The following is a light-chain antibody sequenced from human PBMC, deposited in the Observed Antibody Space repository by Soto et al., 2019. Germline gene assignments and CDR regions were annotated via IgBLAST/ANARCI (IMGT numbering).Light chain of an antibody. V-gene: IGKV3D-20*01. J-gene: IGKJ3*01. CDR2: AAS. CDR3: QQYDTSPFT. CDR1: QSVSRNY. Sequence: EIVLTQSPATLSLSPGERATLSCGASQSVSRNYVAWYQQKPGLAPSLVMYAASTRATGIPDRFSGSGSGTDFTLAISRLEPEDFAVYYCQQYDTSPFTFGPGTKVDI.